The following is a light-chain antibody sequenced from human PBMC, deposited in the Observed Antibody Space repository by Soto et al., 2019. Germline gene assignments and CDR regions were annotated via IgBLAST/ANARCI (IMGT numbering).Light chain of an antibody. J-gene: IGKJ1*01. CDR2: GAS. CDR1: QSVSSN. Sequence: EIVMTQSPATLSASPGERATLSCRASQSVSSNLAWYQQKPGQAPRLLIYGASTRATGIPARFSGSGCGTEFTLTISSLQSEDFAVYYCHQYNNWPPWTFGQGTKVEIK. V-gene: IGKV3-15*01. CDR3: HQYNNWPPWT.